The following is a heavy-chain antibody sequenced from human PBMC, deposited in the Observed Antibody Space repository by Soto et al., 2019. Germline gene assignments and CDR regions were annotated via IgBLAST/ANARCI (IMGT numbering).Heavy chain of an antibody. CDR1: GYTFSNYD. CDR2: LNPNTDKT. J-gene: IGHJ3*02. V-gene: IGHV1-8*01. Sequence: ASVKVSCKASGYTFSNYDINWVRQATGQGLEWMGWLNPNTDKTGSAQKFQRRVTMTRNTSLSPASLELSGLRSDDAAVYYCARGIKGLPPSAFDIWGQGTRVTVSS. CDR3: ARGIKGLPPSAFDI. D-gene: IGHD5-12*01.